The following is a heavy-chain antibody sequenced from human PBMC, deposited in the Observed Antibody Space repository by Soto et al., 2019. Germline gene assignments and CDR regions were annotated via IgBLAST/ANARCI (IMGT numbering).Heavy chain of an antibody. CDR1: GYIFTSYY. V-gene: IGHV1-46*01. Sequence: ASVKVSCKTSGYIFTSYYIHWARQAPGQGLEWMGIINPSGGTTTYAQKFQGRVTMTRDTSTSTVYMELSSLRSEDTAVYYCARGTATAANEYWGPEYLLPVSP. CDR3: ARGTATAANEY. J-gene: IGHJ4*02. D-gene: IGHD2-21*02. CDR2: INPSGGTT.